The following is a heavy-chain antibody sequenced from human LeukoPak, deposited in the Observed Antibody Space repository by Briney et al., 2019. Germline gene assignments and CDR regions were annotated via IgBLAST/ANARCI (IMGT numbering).Heavy chain of an antibody. V-gene: IGHV1-2*02. CDR1: GYSFTGNY. J-gene: IGHJ1*01. CDR2: INPNSGDT. Sequence: ASVKVSCKASGYSFTGNYMHWVRQAPGQGLEWMGWINPNSGDTNFAQKFQGRVTMTRDTSISTVYMELSRLRSDDTAVFYCARGYYDSSDFEYLQHWRQGTLLTVSS. CDR3: ARGYYDSSDFEYLQH. D-gene: IGHD3-22*01.